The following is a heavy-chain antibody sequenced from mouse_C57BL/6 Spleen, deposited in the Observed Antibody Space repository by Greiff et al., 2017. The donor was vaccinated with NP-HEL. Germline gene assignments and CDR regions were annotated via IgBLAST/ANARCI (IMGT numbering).Heavy chain of an antibody. D-gene: IGHD1-1*01. CDR3: ARDGAYYYGSSYGYFDV. CDR2: INYDGSST. V-gene: IGHV5-16*01. J-gene: IGHJ1*03. CDR1: GFTFSDYY. Sequence: EVMLVESEGGLVQPGSSMKLSCTASGFTFSDYYMAWVRQVPEKGLEWVANINYDGSSTYYLDSLKSRFIISRDNAKNILYLQMSSLKSEDTATYYCARDGAYYYGSSYGYFDVWGTGTTVTVSS.